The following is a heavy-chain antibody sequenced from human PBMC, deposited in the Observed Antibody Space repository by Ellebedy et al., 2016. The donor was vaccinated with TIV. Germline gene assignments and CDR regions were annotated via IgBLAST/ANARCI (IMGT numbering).Heavy chain of an antibody. V-gene: IGHV1-8*01. Sequence: AASVKVSCKASGFPFTSYQINWVRQATGQGLEWMGWMTPNSGNTGYAQKFQGRITMTRNTSISTAYMELSSLRSEDTAVYYCARAMGSCSGGSCYPLDYWGQGSLVTVSS. CDR1: GFPFTSYQ. D-gene: IGHD2-15*01. CDR2: MTPNSGNT. CDR3: ARAMGSCSGGSCYPLDY. J-gene: IGHJ4*02.